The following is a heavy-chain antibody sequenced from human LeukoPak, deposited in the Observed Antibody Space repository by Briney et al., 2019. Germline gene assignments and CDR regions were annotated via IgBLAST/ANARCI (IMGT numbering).Heavy chain of an antibody. CDR2: IYYSGTI. D-gene: IGHD6-19*01. CDR3: ARLSGSGWYWLDY. CDR1: GGSISGYY. Sequence: SETLSLTCTVSGGSISGYYWSWIRQPPGKGLEWIGYIYYSGTIQYTPSLKSRVNISMDASKNQFSLRLSSVTAADTAVYYCARLSGSGWYWLDYWGQGTLVTVSS. J-gene: IGHJ4*02. V-gene: IGHV4-59*08.